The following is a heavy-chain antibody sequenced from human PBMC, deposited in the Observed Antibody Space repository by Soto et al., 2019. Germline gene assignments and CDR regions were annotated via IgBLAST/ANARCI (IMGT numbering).Heavy chain of an antibody. CDR2: VSSTGST. J-gene: IGHJ6*02. V-gene: IGHV4-59*01. Sequence: SETLSLTCNGSTSSYYWAWIRKPPGRGLEWIGSVSSTGSTKYNPPLKSRVTISIDTSRSQFTLQVTSVTAADTAVYYCARVAAFWSNYVHYYSGMDVWGQGTTVTVSS. D-gene: IGHD3-10*01. CDR1: STSSYY. CDR3: ARVAAFWSNYVHYYSGMDV.